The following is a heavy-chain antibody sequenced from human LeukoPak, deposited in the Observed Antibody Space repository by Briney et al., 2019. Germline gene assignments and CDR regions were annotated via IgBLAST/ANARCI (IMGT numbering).Heavy chain of an antibody. D-gene: IGHD6-13*01. CDR1: GYSISSGYY. Sequence: SETLSLTCTVSGYSISSGYYWGWIRQPPGKGLEWIGSIYHSGSTYYNPSLKSRVTISVDTSKNQFSLKLSSVTAADTAVYYCARVEAAAGTPHTYYYYYYMDVWGKGTTVTVSS. V-gene: IGHV4-38-2*02. CDR2: IYHSGST. J-gene: IGHJ6*03. CDR3: ARVEAAAGTPHTYYYYYYMDV.